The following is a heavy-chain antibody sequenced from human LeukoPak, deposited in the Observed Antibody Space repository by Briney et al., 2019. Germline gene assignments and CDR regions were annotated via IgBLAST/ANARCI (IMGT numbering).Heavy chain of an antibody. CDR1: GYTFASYG. CDR2: ISAYNGNT. D-gene: IGHD6-13*01. J-gene: IGHJ3*02. V-gene: IGHV1-18*01. CDR3: ARGVYSSSWYECAFGI. Sequence: ASVKVSCKASGYTFASYGISWVRQAPGQGLEWMGWISAYNGNTNYAQKLQGRVTMTTDTSTSTAYMELRSLRSDDTAVYYCARGVYSSSWYECAFGIWGQGTMVTVSS.